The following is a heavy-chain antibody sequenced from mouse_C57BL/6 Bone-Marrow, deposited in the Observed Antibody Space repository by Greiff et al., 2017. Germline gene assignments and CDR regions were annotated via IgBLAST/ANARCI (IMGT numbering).Heavy chain of an antibody. J-gene: IGHJ4*01. CDR1: GFTFSSYA. Sequence: EVKLMESGGGLVKPGGSLKLSCAASGFTFSSYAMSWVRQTPEKRLEWVATISDGGSYTYYPDNVKGRFTISRDNAKNNLYLQMSHLKSEDTAMYYCARDVRDYWGQGTSVTVSS. CDR2: ISDGGSYT. V-gene: IGHV5-4*01. CDR3: ARDVRDY.